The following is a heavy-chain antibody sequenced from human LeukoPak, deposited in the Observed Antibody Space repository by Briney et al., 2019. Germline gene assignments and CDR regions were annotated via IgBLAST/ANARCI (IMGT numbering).Heavy chain of an antibody. D-gene: IGHD5-12*01. CDR2: IKSSRSP. CDR1: GDSISSSSNW. V-gene: IGHV4-39*01. Sequence: SGTLSLTCTVSGDSISSSSNWWGWIRQPPGKGLEWIGHIKSSRSPNYNPPLKSRVTISVDTPKNQFSLKVSSVTAADTAVYYCARLTWITDYWGQGILVTVSS. J-gene: IGHJ4*02. CDR3: ARLTWITDY.